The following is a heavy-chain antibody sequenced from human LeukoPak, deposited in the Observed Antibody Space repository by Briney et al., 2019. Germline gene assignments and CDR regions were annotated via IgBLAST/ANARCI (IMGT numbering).Heavy chain of an antibody. CDR2: TYYRSKWYN. CDR1: GDSVSSNSAA. J-gene: IGHJ4*02. Sequence: SQTLSLTCAISGDSVSSNSAAWNWIRQSPSRGLVWLGRTYYRSKWYNDYAVSVKSRITINPDTSKNQFSLQLNSVTPEDTAVYYCARGGVVVVPAAIPFDYWGQGTLVTVSS. CDR3: ARGGVVVVPAAIPFDY. V-gene: IGHV6-1*01. D-gene: IGHD2-2*01.